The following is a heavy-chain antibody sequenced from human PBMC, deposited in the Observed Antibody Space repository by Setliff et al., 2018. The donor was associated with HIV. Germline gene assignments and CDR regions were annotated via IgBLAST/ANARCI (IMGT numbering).Heavy chain of an antibody. CDR3: ARSPSYRSSWEYYFDY. Sequence: PSETLSLTCNVSGGSISSGSYYWTWIRQPAGKGLEWIGRVYTTGNTNYNHSLRTRVIISVDTSNQFSLKLSSVTAADAAVYYCARSPSYRSSWEYYFDYWGQGILVTVSS. J-gene: IGHJ4*02. D-gene: IGHD6-13*01. CDR1: GGSISSGSYY. CDR2: VYTTGNT. V-gene: IGHV4-61*02.